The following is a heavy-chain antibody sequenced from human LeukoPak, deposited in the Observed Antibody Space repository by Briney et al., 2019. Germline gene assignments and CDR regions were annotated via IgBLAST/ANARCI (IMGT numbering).Heavy chain of an antibody. CDR2: IWYDGSNK. CDR3: ARDRAAADLDY. CDR1: GFTFSSYG. D-gene: IGHD6-13*01. Sequence: GRSLRLSCAASGFTFSSYGMHWVRQAPGKGLEWVAVIWYDGSNKFYADSVKGRFTLSRDNSKNTLYLQMNSLRAEDTAVYYCARDRAAADLDYWGQGTLVTVSS. V-gene: IGHV3-33*01. J-gene: IGHJ4*02.